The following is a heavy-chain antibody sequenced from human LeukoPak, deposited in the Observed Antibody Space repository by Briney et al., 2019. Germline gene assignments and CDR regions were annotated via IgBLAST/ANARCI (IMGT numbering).Heavy chain of an antibody. Sequence: GASVKVSCKASGYTFTSYGISWVRQAPGQGLEWMGWISAYNGNTNYAQKLQGRVTMTTDTSTSTAYMELRSLRSDDTAVYYCARDLDDYNGLPPFFQHWGQGTLVTVSS. J-gene: IGHJ1*01. CDR1: GYTFTSYG. CDR3: ARDLDDYNGLPPFFQH. CDR2: ISAYNGNT. D-gene: IGHD5-24*01. V-gene: IGHV1-18*01.